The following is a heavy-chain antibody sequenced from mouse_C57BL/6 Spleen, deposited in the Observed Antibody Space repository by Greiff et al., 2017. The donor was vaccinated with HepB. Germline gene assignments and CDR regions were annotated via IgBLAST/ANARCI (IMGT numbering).Heavy chain of an antibody. D-gene: IGHD1-1*01. CDR3: ARAYGSSLYFDY. CDR1: GFTFSSYA. J-gene: IGHJ2*01. V-gene: IGHV5-4*01. CDR2: ISDGGSYT. Sequence: DVQLQESGGGLVKPGGSLKLSCAASGFTFSSYAMSWVRQTPEKRLEWVATISDGGSYTYYPDNVKGRFTISRDNAKNNLYLQMSHLKSEDTAMYYCARAYGSSLYFDYWGQGTTLTVSS.